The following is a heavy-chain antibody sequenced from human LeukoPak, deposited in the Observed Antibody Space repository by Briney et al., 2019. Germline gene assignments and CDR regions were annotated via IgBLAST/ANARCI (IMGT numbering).Heavy chain of an antibody. CDR3: ARGLAAAGTSYFDY. CDR2: IYYSGST. V-gene: IGHV4-59*01. D-gene: IGHD6-13*01. J-gene: IGHJ4*02. Sequence: PSETLSLTCTASGGSINSYYWSWIRQPPGKGLEWIGYIYYSGSTKYNPSFKSRVTISVDTTKNLFSLKLSAVTAADTAVYYSARGLAAAGTSYFDYWGQGTLVTVSS. CDR1: GGSINSYY.